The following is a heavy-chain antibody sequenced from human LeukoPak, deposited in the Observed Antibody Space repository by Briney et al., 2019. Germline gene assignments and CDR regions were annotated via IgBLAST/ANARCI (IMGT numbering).Heavy chain of an antibody. CDR3: ARGRSAMRMDV. CDR2: ISGSGTWK. J-gene: IGHJ6*04. Sequence: GGSLRLSCAASGSTFGGYAMSWVRQAPGKGLEWVSLISGSGTWKTYADPVKGRFIISRDNSKNMLFLQMNSLRAEDTAVYYCARGRSAMRMDVWGKGTTVTVSS. CDR1: GSTFGGYA. V-gene: IGHV3-23*01. D-gene: IGHD2-2*01.